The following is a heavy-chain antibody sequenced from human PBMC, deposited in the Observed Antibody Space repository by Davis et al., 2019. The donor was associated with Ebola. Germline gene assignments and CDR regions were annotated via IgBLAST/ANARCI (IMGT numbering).Heavy chain of an antibody. J-gene: IGHJ4*02. CDR1: GFTFSSYA. CDR3: ARQGELRVDDY. D-gene: IGHD1-26*01. CDR2: ISSNGGST. Sequence: GGSLRLSCAASGFTFSSYAMHWVRQAPGKGLEYVSAISSNGGSTYYANSVKGRFTISRDNSKNTLYLQMGSLRAEDMAVYYCARQGELRVDDYWGQGTLVTVSS. V-gene: IGHV3-64*01.